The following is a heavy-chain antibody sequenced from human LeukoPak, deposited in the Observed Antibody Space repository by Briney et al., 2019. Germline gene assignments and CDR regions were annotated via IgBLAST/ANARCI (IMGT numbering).Heavy chain of an antibody. CDR2: IYYSGST. D-gene: IGHD6-19*01. CDR1: GGSISSYY. J-gene: IGHJ4*02. Sequence: SETLSLTCTVSGGSISSYYWSWIRQPPGKGLEWIGYIYYSGSTNYNPSLKSRVTISVDTSKNQFSLKLSSVTAADTAVYYCARWEQWLAYDYWGQGTLVTVSS. V-gene: IGHV4-59*01. CDR3: ARWEQWLAYDY.